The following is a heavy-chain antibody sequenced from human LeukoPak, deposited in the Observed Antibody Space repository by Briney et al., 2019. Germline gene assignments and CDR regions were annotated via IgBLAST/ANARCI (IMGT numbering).Heavy chain of an antibody. CDR3: ASSIAVAGTGFDY. CDR2: INPNSGGT. D-gene: IGHD6-19*01. Sequence: ASVKVSCKASGYTFSSYAISWVRQAPGQGLEWMGWINPNSGGTNYAQKFQGRVTMTRDTSISTAYMELSRLRSDDTAVYYCASSIAVAGTGFDYWGQGTLVTVSS. CDR1: GYTFSSYA. V-gene: IGHV1-2*02. J-gene: IGHJ4*02.